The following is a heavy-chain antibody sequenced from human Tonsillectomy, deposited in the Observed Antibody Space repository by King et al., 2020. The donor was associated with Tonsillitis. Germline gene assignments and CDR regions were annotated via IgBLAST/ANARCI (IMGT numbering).Heavy chain of an antibody. D-gene: IGHD6-19*01. CDR1: GYTFISYG. V-gene: IGHV1-18*04. CDR3: ARVGSSGWSPWFDP. Sequence: QLVQSGTEVKKPGASVKVSCKASGYTFISYGISWVRQAPGQGLEWMGWISTYNGNTISAQKLQDRVTMTTDSFTSTAYMELRSLRSDDTAVYYCARVGSSGWSPWFDPWGQGTLVTVSS. CDR2: ISTYNGNT. J-gene: IGHJ5*02.